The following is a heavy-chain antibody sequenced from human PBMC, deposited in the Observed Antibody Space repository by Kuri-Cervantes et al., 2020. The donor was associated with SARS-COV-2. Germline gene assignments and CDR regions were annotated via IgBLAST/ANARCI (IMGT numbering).Heavy chain of an antibody. D-gene: IGHD3-3*01. CDR1: GYTFTSYG. J-gene: IGHJ4*02. Sequence: ASVKVSCKASGYTFTSYGISWVRQAPGQGLEWMGGFDPEDGETIYAQKFQGRVTMTEDTSTDTAYMELSSLRSEDTAVYYCARDPSRGVRWSGYPNYFDYWGQGTLVTVSS. CDR3: ARDPSRGVRWSGYPNYFDY. V-gene: IGHV1-24*01. CDR2: FDPEDGET.